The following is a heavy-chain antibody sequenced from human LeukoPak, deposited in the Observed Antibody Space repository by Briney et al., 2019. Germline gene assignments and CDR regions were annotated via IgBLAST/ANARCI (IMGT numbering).Heavy chain of an antibody. V-gene: IGHV3-48*04. CDR2: ISSSGSAI. J-gene: IGHJ4*02. CDR1: GFTFSSYG. CDR3: ARVHYYDSSGFDY. Sequence: GGSLGLSCAASGFTFSSYGMSWVRQAPGKGLEWVSYISSSGSAIYYADSVKGQFTISRDNAKNSLYLQMSSLRAEDTAVYYCARVHYYDSSGFDYWGQGTLVTVSS. D-gene: IGHD3-22*01.